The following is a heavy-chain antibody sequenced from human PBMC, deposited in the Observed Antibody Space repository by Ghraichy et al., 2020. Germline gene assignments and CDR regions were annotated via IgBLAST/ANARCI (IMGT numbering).Heavy chain of an antibody. CDR1: GGSINEYY. D-gene: IGHD4-17*01. J-gene: IGHJ2*01. CDR2: IYYSGST. Sequence: SETLSLTCTVSGGSINEYYWSWIRQPPGKGLEWIGYIYYSGSTNYNPSLKSRVTISVDRSKNQFSLKLSSVTTADTAVYYCVRGGSTVTTISWYFDLWGRGTLVTVSS. CDR3: VRGGSTVTTISWYFDL. V-gene: IGHV4-59*01.